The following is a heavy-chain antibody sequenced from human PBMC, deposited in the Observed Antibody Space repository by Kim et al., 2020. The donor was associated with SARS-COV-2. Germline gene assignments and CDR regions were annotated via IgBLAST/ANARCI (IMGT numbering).Heavy chain of an antibody. CDR3: ARGRLVMDY. CDR2: GST. V-gene: IGHV4-34*01. Sequence: GSTNHHPSLKRRVTISVTTSKNQFSLKLSSVTAADTAVYYCARGRLVMDYWGQGTLVTVSS. J-gene: IGHJ4*02. D-gene: IGHD3-9*01.